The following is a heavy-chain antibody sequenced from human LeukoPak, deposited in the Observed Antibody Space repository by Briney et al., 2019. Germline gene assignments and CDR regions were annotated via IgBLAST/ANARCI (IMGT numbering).Heavy chain of an antibody. Sequence: SETLSLTCTVSGGSISSYYWSWIRQPPGKGLEWIGYIYYSGSTNYNPSLKSRVTISVDTSKNQFSLKLSSVTAADTAVYYCARALSPYGDYVNDAFDIWGQGTMVTVSS. CDR3: ARALSPYGDYVNDAFDI. CDR1: GGSISSYY. V-gene: IGHV4-59*01. D-gene: IGHD4-17*01. J-gene: IGHJ3*02. CDR2: IYYSGST.